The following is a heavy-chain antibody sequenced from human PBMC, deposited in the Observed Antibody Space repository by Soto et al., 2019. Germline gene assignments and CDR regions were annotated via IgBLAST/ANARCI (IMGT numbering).Heavy chain of an antibody. V-gene: IGHV4-39*02. D-gene: IGHD2-2*01. J-gene: IGHJ6*02. Sequence: SETLSLTCTVSGDSISSSSYYWGWSRQPPGKGLEWIGSIYYSGSTYYNPSLKSRVTISVDTSKNQFSLKLSSVTAADTAVYYCARDPSIVLVPAATYYYYYYGMDVWGQGTTVTVSS. CDR3: ARDPSIVLVPAATYYYYYYGMDV. CDR2: IYYSGST. CDR1: GDSISSSSYY.